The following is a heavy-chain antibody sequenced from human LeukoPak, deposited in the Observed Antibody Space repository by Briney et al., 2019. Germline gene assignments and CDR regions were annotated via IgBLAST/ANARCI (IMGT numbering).Heavy chain of an antibody. V-gene: IGHV3-23*01. D-gene: IGHD4-17*01. Sequence: GGSLRLSCAASGFTFSIYAMSWVRQAPGKGLEWVSAIRGSDDNTFYADSVRGRFTISRDNSKNTLYLQMNILRAEDTAVYYCAKTLTTQAYYWYFDLWGRGTLVTVSS. CDR3: AKTLTTQAYYWYFDL. CDR1: GFTFSIYA. J-gene: IGHJ2*01. CDR2: IRGSDDNT.